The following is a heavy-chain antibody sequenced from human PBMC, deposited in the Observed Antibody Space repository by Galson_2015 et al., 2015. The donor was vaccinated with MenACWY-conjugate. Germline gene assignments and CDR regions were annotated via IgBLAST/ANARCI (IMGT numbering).Heavy chain of an antibody. CDR2: ISYDGSNK. CDR1: GFTFSSYG. D-gene: IGHD4-23*01. Sequence: SLRLSCAASGFTFSSYGMHWVRQAPGKGLEWVAVISYDGSNKYYADSVKGRFTISRDNSKNTLYLQMNSLRAEDTAVYYCAKNYGGNACLDYWGQGTLVTVSS. CDR3: AKNYGGNACLDY. J-gene: IGHJ4*02. V-gene: IGHV3-30*18.